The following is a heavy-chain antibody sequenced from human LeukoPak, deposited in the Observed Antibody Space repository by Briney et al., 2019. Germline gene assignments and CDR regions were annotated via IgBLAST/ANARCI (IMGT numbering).Heavy chain of an antibody. CDR1: GGSISSHY. CDR3: ARARYVNSFYAFDI. J-gene: IGHJ3*02. Sequence: PSETLSLTCTVSGGSISSHYWSWIRLAPGKGLEWIGYLSKSGNTNYSPSLKSRVTIFGDTSKNQFFLKLSSVTAADTAVYYCARARYVNSFYAFDIWGQGTLVTVSS. CDR2: LSKSGNT. V-gene: IGHV4-59*11. D-gene: IGHD3-9*01.